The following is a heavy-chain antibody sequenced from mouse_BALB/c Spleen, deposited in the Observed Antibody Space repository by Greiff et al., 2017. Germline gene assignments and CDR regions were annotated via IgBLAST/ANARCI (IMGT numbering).Heavy chain of an antibody. Sequence: VQLQQSGPGLVAPSQSLSITCTVSGFSLTGYGVNWVRQPPGKGLEWLGMIWGDGSTDYNSALKSRLSISKDNSKSQVFLKMNSLQTDDTARYYCARESPYDYDEGAWFAYWGQGTLVTVSA. CDR1: GFSLTGYG. CDR2: IWGDGST. CDR3: ARESPYDYDEGAWFAY. V-gene: IGHV2-6-7*01. J-gene: IGHJ3*01. D-gene: IGHD2-4*01.